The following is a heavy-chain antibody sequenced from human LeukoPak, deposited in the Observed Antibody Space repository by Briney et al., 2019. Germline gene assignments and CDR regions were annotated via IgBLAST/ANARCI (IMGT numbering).Heavy chain of an antibody. J-gene: IGHJ4*02. V-gene: IGHV3-30*02. Sequence: PGGSLRLSCAASGFTFSSYGMHWVRQAPGKGLEWVEFIRYDGSNKYYADSVKGRFTISRDNSKNTLYLQMNSLRAEDTAVYYCAKLSGDAVAGTYWGQGTLVTVSS. CDR2: IRYDGSNK. CDR1: GFTFSSYG. D-gene: IGHD6-19*01. CDR3: AKLSGDAVAGTY.